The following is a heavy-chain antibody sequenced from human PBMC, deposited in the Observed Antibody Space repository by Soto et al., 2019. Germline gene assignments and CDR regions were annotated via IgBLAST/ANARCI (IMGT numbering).Heavy chain of an antibody. CDR1: GFTFSSYA. CDR2: ISYDGSNK. V-gene: IGHV3-30-3*01. D-gene: IGHD5-12*01. CDR3: ARDYYRFNSGYGFSMDV. J-gene: IGHJ6*02. Sequence: QVQLVESGGGVVQPGRSLRLSCAASGFTFSSYAMHWVRQAPGKGLEWVAVISYDGSNKYYADSVKGRFTISRDNSKNTLYLRRNSLRAEDTAVYYCARDYYRFNSGYGFSMDVWGQGTTVTVSS.